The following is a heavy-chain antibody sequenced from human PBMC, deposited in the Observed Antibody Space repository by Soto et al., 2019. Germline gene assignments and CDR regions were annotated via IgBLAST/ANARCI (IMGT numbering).Heavy chain of an antibody. Sequence: SETLSLTCAVSGYSINSGYYWGWIRQPPGKGLEWIASIYHSGSTYYNPSLKSRVTISVDTSKNQFSLKLSSVTAADTALYYCARIGGRYYPLDYWGQGTLVTSPQ. CDR1: GYSINSGYY. CDR2: IYHSGST. V-gene: IGHV4-38-2*01. CDR3: ARIGGRYYPLDY. D-gene: IGHD1-26*01. J-gene: IGHJ4*02.